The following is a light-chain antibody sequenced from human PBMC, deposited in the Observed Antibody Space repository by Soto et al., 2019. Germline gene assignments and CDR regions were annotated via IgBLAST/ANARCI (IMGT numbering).Light chain of an antibody. Sequence: DIQMTQSPSTLSASVGDRVTITCRASQSISSWLAWYQQKPGKAPKLLIYKASSLEGGVPSRFSGSGSGTEFTLTISSLQPDDFATSYCQQYNSYSWTVGQGTKVDSK. J-gene: IGKJ1*01. V-gene: IGKV1-5*03. CDR1: QSISSW. CDR2: KAS. CDR3: QQYNSYSWT.